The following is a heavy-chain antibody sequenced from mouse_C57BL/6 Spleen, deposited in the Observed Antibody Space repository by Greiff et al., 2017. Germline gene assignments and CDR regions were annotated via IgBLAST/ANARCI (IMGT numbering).Heavy chain of an antibody. CDR3: ARKEGLRRDWFAY. Sequence: VQLQQSGPELVKPGASVQISCKASGYSFTGYYMNWVKQSPEKSLEWIGEINPSTGGTTYNQKFKAKATLTVDKSSSTAYMQLKSLTSEDSAVYCCARKEGLRRDWFAYWGQGTLVTVSA. J-gene: IGHJ3*01. D-gene: IGHD2-4*01. V-gene: IGHV1-42*01. CDR1: GYSFTGYY. CDR2: INPSTGGT.